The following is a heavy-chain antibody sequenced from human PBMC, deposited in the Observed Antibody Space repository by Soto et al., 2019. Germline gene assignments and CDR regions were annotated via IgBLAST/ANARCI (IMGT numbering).Heavy chain of an antibody. CDR1: GGSISSYY. V-gene: IGHV4-59*08. CDR2: IYYSGST. J-gene: IGHJ6*03. Sequence: SEPLSLTCTVSGGSISSYYWSWIRQPPGKGLEWIGYIYYSGSTNYNPSLKSRVTISVDTSKNQFSLKLSSVTAADTALYYCARSLYYYYYYMDVWGKGTTVTVS. CDR3: ARSLYYYYYYMDV.